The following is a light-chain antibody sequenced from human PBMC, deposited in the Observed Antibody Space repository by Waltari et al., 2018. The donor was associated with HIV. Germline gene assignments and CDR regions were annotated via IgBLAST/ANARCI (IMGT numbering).Light chain of an antibody. CDR3: MQALQTPLT. Sequence: DIVMTQSPLSLPVTPGGPASISCRSSQSLLHSNGYNYLDWYLQKPGQSPQLLIYLGFNRASGVPDRFRGTGSGTDFTLKSSRVEAEDVGVYYCMQALQTPLTFGPGTKVDIE. CDR2: LGF. V-gene: IGKV2-28*01. CDR1: QSLLHSNGYNY. J-gene: IGKJ3*01.